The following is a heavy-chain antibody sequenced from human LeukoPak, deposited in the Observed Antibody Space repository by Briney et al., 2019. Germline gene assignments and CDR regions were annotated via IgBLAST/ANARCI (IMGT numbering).Heavy chain of an antibody. Sequence: GGSLRLYCAASGFTFSSYGMHWVRQAPGKGLEWVAVIWYDGSNKYYADSVKGRFTISRGNSKNTLYLQMNSLRAEDTAVYYCAKVAYSSSWYYFDYWGQRTLVTVSS. V-gene: IGHV3-33*06. J-gene: IGHJ4*02. CDR3: AKVAYSSSWYYFDY. CDR2: IWYDGSNK. CDR1: GFTFSSYG. D-gene: IGHD6-13*01.